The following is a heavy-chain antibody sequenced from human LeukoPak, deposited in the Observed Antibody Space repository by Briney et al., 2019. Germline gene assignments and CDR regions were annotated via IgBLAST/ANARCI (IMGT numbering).Heavy chain of an antibody. CDR3: ARGLFLSGYLDAFDI. J-gene: IGHJ3*02. CDR1: GFTFSDYE. D-gene: IGHD3-22*01. V-gene: IGHV3-48*03. Sequence: GGSLRLSCAASGFTFSDYEMNWVRQAPGRGLEWILHISTSGSIIHYADSVKGRCTISRDNLKNVLYLQMNSLKVEDTALYYCARGLFLSGYLDAFDIWGQGTVVTVSS. CDR2: ISTSGSII.